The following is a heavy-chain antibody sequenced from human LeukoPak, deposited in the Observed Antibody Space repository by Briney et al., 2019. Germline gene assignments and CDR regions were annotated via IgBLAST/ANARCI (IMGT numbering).Heavy chain of an antibody. Sequence: SETLSLTCTVSGGSVSSGSYYWSRIRQPPGKGLEWIGYIYYSGSTNYNPSLKSRVTISVDTSKNQFSLKLSSVTAADTAVYYCARAAMATIARSDYWGQGTLVTVSS. J-gene: IGHJ4*02. CDR3: ARAAMATIARSDY. V-gene: IGHV4-61*01. CDR2: IYYSGST. D-gene: IGHD5-24*01. CDR1: GGSVSSGSYY.